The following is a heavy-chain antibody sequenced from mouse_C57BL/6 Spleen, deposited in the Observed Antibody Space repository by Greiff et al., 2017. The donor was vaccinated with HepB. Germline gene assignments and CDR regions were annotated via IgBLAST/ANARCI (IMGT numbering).Heavy chain of an antibody. CDR2: IYPGDGDT. Sequence: VQLQQSGPELVKPGASVKISCKASGYAFSSSWMNWVKQRPGKGLEWIGRIYPGDGDTNYNGKFKGKATLTADKSSSTAYMQLSSLTSEDSAVYLCARSGSEGDFDYWGQGTTLTVSS. CDR3: ARSGSEGDFDY. J-gene: IGHJ2*01. V-gene: IGHV1-82*01. CDR1: GYAFSSSW.